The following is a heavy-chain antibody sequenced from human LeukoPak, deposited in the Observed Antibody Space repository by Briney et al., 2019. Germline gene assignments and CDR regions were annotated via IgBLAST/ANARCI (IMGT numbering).Heavy chain of an antibody. CDR1: GFTFSSYA. J-gene: IGHJ4*02. Sequence: GRSLRLSCAASGFTFSSYAMHWVRQAPGKGLEWVAVISYDGSNKYYADSVKGRFTIPRDNSKNTLYLQMNSLRAEDTAVYYCAREAPPVALTLAFDYWGQGTLVTVSS. D-gene: IGHD4-23*01. CDR2: ISYDGSNK. CDR3: AREAPPVALTLAFDY. V-gene: IGHV3-30-3*01.